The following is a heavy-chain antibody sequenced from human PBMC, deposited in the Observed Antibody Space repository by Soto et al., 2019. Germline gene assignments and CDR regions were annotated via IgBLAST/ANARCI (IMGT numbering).Heavy chain of an antibody. V-gene: IGHV3-23*01. CDR3: AKDMGLGYSYGYWANEAYYFDY. D-gene: IGHD5-18*01. Sequence: PGGSLRLSCAASGFTFSSYAMSWVRQAPGKGLEWVSAISGSGGSTYYADSVKGRFTISRDNSKNTLYLQMNSLRAEDTAVYYCAKDMGLGYSYGYWANEAYYFDYWGQGTLVTVSS. CDR1: GFTFSSYA. CDR2: ISGSGGST. J-gene: IGHJ4*02.